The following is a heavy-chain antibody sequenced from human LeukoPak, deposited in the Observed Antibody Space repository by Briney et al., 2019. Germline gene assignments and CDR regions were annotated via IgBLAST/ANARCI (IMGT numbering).Heavy chain of an antibody. CDR2: ISGDGGST. CDR3: AKSYGSGSYPVN. CDR1: GFTFDDYA. D-gene: IGHD3-10*01. J-gene: IGHJ4*02. Sequence: PGGSLRLSCAASGFTFDDYAMHWVRQAPGKGLEWVSLISGDGGSTYYADSVKGRFTISRDNSKNSLYLQMNSPRTEDTALYYCAKSYGSGSYPVNWGQGTLVTVSS. V-gene: IGHV3-43*02.